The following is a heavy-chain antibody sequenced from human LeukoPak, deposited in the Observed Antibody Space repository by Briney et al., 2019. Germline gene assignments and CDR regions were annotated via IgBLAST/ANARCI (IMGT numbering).Heavy chain of an antibody. CDR3: ARDALPFYTNTCFDS. J-gene: IGHJ5*01. CDR1: GYTFTDYY. D-gene: IGHD2-8*01. CDR2: ISVYNGGT. V-gene: IGHV1-2*02. Sequence: ASVKVSCKASGYTFTDYYINWVRQAPGQGLEWMGWISVYNGGTIYAPKFKGRITMTSDTYTTTVYVELTDLRSDDTAVYYCARDALPFYTNTCFDSWGQGSLVTVS.